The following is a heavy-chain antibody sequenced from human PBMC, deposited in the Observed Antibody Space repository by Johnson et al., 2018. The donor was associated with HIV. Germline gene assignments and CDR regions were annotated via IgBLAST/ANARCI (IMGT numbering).Heavy chain of an antibody. CDR1: GFSFSSYA. V-gene: IGHV3-30*18. CDR2: ISYDGSNE. Sequence: QVQLVESGGGVVQPGRSLRLSCAASGFSFSSYAMHWVRQSPGKGLEWVAVISYDGSNEYYAESVKGRFTISRDNSKNTLHLQMNSLRADDTAVYYCAKDLRIFDWFNAYDAFDIWGQGTMVTVSS. J-gene: IGHJ3*02. D-gene: IGHD3-9*01. CDR3: AKDLRIFDWFNAYDAFDI.